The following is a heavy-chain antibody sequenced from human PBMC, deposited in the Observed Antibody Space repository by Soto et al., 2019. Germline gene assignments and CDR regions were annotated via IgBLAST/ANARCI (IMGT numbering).Heavy chain of an antibody. Sequence: GGSLRLSCAASGFTFSNSWMSWVRQAAGKGLEWVANIKEDGSEKDYVDPVKGRFTITRDNAKNSLYLQMNNLRAEDTAVYFCTRKRFGMDVWGQGTTVTVSS. CDR2: IKEDGSEK. CDR1: GFTFSNSW. V-gene: IGHV3-7*03. J-gene: IGHJ6*02. CDR3: TRKRFGMDV.